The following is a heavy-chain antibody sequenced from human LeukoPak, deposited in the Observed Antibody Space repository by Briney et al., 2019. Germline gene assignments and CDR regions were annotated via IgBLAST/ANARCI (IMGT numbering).Heavy chain of an antibody. J-gene: IGHJ4*02. V-gene: IGHV3-53*01. Sequence: PGGSLRLSCAASELTVSSTYMSWVRQAPGKGLEWAALMYTGGTTYYADSVKGRFIISRDNSKNTLSLQLNSLRAEDTAVYYCVRDRAAYYFDYWGQGTLVTVSP. CDR3: VRDRAAYYFDY. CDR2: MYTGGTT. CDR1: ELTVSSTY. D-gene: IGHD6-13*01.